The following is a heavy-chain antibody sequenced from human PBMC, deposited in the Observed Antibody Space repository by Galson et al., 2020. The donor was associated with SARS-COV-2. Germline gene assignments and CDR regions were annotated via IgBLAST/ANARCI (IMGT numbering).Heavy chain of an antibody. CDR1: GFTVSSNY. V-gene: IGHV3-53*04. J-gene: IGHJ6*04. Sequence: QLGESLKISCAASGFTVSSNYMSWVRQAPGKGLEWVSVIYSGGSTYYADSVKGRFTISRHNSKNTLYLQMNSLRAEDTAVYYCASSGGAAAVSAALDVWGKGTTVTVSS. CDR2: IYSGGST. CDR3: ASSGGAAAVSAALDV. D-gene: IGHD6-13*01.